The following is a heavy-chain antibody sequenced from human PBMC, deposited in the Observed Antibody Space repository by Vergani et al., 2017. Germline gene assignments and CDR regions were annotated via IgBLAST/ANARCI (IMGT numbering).Heavy chain of an antibody. J-gene: IGHJ3*02. CDR3: ARSNTRDDAFDI. V-gene: IGHV4-61*02. CDR1: GGSISSGSYY. CDR2: IYTSGST. D-gene: IGHD2-2*01. Sequence: QVQLQESGPGLVKPSQTLSLTCTVSGGSISSGSYYWSWIRQPAGKGLEWIGRIYTSGSTNYNPSLKSRVTISVDTSKNQFSLKLNSVTAADTAVYYCARSNTRDDAFDIWGQGTMVTVSS.